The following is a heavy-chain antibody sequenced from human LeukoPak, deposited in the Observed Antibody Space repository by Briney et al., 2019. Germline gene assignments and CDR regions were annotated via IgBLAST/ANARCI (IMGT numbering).Heavy chain of an antibody. CDR2: IKQDGSEK. Sequence: SGGSLRLSCAASGFTFSSYWMSWVRQAPGKGLEWVANIKQDGSEKYYVDSVKGRLTISRDNAKNSLYLQMNSLRAEDTAVYYCARDRGYSYAFGFDYWGQGTLVTVSS. J-gene: IGHJ4*02. CDR1: GFTFSSYW. V-gene: IGHV3-7*01. CDR3: ARDRGYSYAFGFDY. D-gene: IGHD5-18*01.